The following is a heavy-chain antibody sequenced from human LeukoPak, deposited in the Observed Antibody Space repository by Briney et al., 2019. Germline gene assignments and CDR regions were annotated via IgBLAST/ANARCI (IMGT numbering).Heavy chain of an antibody. D-gene: IGHD3-10*01. CDR3: ARGGRYYYGNWFDP. Sequence: SETLSLTCTVSGRSISSGGYYWSWIRQHPGKGLERIGYIYYSGSTYYNPSLKSRVTISVDTSKNQFSLKLSSVTAADTAVYYCARGGRYYYGNWFDPWGQATLVTVSS. CDR1: GRSISSGGYY. CDR2: IYYSGST. J-gene: IGHJ5*02. V-gene: IGHV4-31*03.